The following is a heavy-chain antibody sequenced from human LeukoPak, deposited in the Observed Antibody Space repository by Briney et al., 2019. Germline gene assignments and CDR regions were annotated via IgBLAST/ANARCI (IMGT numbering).Heavy chain of an antibody. CDR3: ARGGLPRENWFDP. Sequence: SETLSLACTVSDGSISTYYWSWIRQPAGKGLEWIGRIYTTGSTNYNPSLKSRVTMSVDTSKNQFSLKLSSVTAADTAVYYCARGGLPRENWFDPWGQGTLVTVSS. CDR1: DGSISTYY. J-gene: IGHJ5*02. V-gene: IGHV4-4*07. CDR2: IYTTGST. D-gene: IGHD1-26*01.